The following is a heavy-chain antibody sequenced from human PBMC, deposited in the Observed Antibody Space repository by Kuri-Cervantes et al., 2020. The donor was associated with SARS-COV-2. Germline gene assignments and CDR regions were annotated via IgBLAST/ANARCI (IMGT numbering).Heavy chain of an antibody. D-gene: IGHD1-26*01. V-gene: IGHV4-30-2*01. CDR2: IYHSGST. Sequence: SETLSLTCSVSGDSFSGYSWSWIRQPPGKGLEWTGYIYHSGSTYYNPSLKSRVTISVDRSKNQFSLKLSSVTAADTAVYYCARVVPPHWFDPRGQGTLVTVSS. CDR3: ARVVPPHWFDP. CDR1: GDSFSGYS. J-gene: IGHJ5*02.